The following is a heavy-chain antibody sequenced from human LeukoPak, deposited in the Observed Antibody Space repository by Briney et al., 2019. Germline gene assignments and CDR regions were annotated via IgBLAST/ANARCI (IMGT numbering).Heavy chain of an antibody. V-gene: IGHV3-48*04. CDR3: ARIIQGFGSSWNMGAFDI. Sequence: GGSLRLSCAASGFTFSSYSMNWVRQAPGKGLEWVSYISSSSSTIYYADSVKGRFTISRDNAKNSLYLQMNSLRAEDTAVYYCARIIQGFGSSWNMGAFDIWGQGTMVTVSS. CDR1: GFTFSSYS. D-gene: IGHD6-13*01. CDR2: ISSSSSTI. J-gene: IGHJ3*02.